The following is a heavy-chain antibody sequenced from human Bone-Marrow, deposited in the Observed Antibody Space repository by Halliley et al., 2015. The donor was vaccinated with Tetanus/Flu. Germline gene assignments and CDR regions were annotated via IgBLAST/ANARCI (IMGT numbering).Heavy chain of an antibody. D-gene: IGHD2-2*02. CDR3: ARDSAYPTGDAFDV. CDR2: IYYSGTP. V-gene: IGHV4-59*01. J-gene: IGHJ3*01. Sequence: WFGYIYYSGTPNYNPSLKSRVTISLDTSKYQFSLALNSVPAADAAVYYCARDSAYPTGDAFDVWGQGTMVTVSS.